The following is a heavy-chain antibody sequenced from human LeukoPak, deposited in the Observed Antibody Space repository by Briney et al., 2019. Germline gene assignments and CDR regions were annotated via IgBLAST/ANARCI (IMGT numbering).Heavy chain of an antibody. D-gene: IGHD3-22*01. V-gene: IGHV3-74*01. J-gene: IGHJ3*02. CDR2: INSDESST. Sequence: PGGSLRLSCAASGFTFSTYIMNWVRQTPGKGLVWVSRINSDESSTSYADSVKGRFTISRDNAKNTVYLQMNSLYYCSRDSSPNYYDNSGYGLDIWGQGTMVTVSS. CDR3: YYDNSGYGLDI. CDR1: GFTFSTYI.